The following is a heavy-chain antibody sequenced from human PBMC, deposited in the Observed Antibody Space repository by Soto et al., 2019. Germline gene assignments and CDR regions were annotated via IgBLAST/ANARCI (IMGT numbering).Heavy chain of an antibody. Sequence: SVKVSCKASGGTFSSYAISWVRQAPGQGLEWMGGIIPILGTANYAQKFQGRVTITADESTSTAYMELSSLRSEDTAVYYCARGVISDSSADWFDPWGQGTLVTVSS. D-gene: IGHD3-22*01. V-gene: IGHV1-69*13. CDR2: IIPILGTA. CDR3: ARGVISDSSADWFDP. CDR1: GGTFSSYA. J-gene: IGHJ5*02.